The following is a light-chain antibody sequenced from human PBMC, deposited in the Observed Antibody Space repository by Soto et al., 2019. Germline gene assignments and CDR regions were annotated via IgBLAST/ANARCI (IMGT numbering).Light chain of an antibody. J-gene: IGLJ1*01. CDR3: RAYTRTSTLYV. Sequence: QSALTQPSSVSGSPGQSITISCTGTSSDIGGYNYVSWYQQLPGKVPKLIIYDVSNRPSGVSDRFSGSKSGNAASLTISGLQAEDEADSYCRAYTRTSTLYVFGTVTTLTVL. CDR2: DVS. V-gene: IGLV2-14*03. CDR1: SSDIGGYNY.